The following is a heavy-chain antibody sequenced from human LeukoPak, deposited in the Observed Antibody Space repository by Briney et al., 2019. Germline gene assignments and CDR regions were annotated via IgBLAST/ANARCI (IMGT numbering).Heavy chain of an antibody. CDR1: GDSVSSNSFA. CDR3: ARRLTQYDCFDP. Sequence: SQTLSLTCAISGDSVSSNSFAWNWIRQSPSRGLEWLGRTYYRSKWYNDYAGPVKSRITVNPDTSKNQFSLHLNSVTPEDTAVYYCARRLTQYDCFDPWGQGILVTVSS. D-gene: IGHD2-2*01. V-gene: IGHV6-1*01. CDR2: TYYRSKWYN. J-gene: IGHJ5*02.